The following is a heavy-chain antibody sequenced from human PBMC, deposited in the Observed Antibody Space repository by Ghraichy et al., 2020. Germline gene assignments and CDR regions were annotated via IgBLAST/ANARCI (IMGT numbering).Heavy chain of an antibody. Sequence: SVKVSCKASGGTFSSYTISWVRQAPGQGLEWMGRIIPILGIANYAQKFQGRVTITADKSTSTAYMELSSLRSEDTAVYYCAREGRDSSGWYSKGEFDYWGQGTLVTVSS. D-gene: IGHD6-19*01. J-gene: IGHJ4*02. CDR1: GGTFSSYT. CDR3: AREGRDSSGWYSKGEFDY. V-gene: IGHV1-69*04. CDR2: IIPILGIA.